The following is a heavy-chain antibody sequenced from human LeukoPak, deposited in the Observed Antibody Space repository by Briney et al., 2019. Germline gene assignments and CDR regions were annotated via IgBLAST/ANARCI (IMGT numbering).Heavy chain of an antibody. J-gene: IGHJ4*02. Sequence: PGGSLRLSCSASGFTFSSYAMHWVRQAPGKGLEYVSAISSNGGSTYYADSVKGRFTISRDNSKNTLYLQMNSLRAEDTAVYYCAKGSYSSGWYAFDYWGQGTLVTVSS. CDR3: AKGSYSSGWYAFDY. CDR2: ISSNGGST. CDR1: GFTFSSYA. D-gene: IGHD6-19*01. V-gene: IGHV3-64*04.